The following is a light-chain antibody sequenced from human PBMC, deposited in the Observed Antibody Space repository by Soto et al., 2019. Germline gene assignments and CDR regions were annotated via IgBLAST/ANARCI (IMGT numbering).Light chain of an antibody. J-gene: IGKJ1*01. CDR1: QSVSSSY. V-gene: IGKV3-20*01. CDR2: GAS. CDR3: QQYGSSPT. Sequence: EIVLTQSPGTLSLSPGERATLSCRASQSVSSSYLAWYQQKPGQAPRLLIYGASSRATGIPDRFSGSGSGTDFTLTISRQDPEDFAVYYCQQYGSSPTFGQGTKVEIK.